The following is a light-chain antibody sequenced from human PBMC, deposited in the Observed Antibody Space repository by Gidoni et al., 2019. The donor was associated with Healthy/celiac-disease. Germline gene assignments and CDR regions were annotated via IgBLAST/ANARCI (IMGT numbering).Light chain of an antibody. J-gene: IGLJ3*02. CDR1: RSNIGSNT. Sequence: QSVLPQPPSASGTPGQRVTISCSGSRSNIGSNTVNWYQHPPGTAPKILIYSNNQRPSGVPERFSGSKSGTTASLAISGLQSEDEADYYCAAWDDSVNGWVFGGGTKLTVL. CDR2: SNN. V-gene: IGLV1-44*01. CDR3: AAWDDSVNGWV.